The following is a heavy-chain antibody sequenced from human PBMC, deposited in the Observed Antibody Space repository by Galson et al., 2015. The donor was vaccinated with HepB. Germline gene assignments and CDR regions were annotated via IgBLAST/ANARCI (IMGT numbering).Heavy chain of an antibody. V-gene: IGHV3-21*01. J-gene: IGHJ4*02. D-gene: IGHD4-23*01. CDR1: GFTFSSYS. CDR2: IGSSSNYI. CDR3: ARALTTVVRHFDY. Sequence: SLRLSCAASGFTFSSYSMNWVRQAPGKGLEWVSSIGSSSNYIYYADSMKGRFTIFRDNAKNSLYLQMNSLRAEDTAVYYCARALTTVVRHFDYWGQGTLVTVSS.